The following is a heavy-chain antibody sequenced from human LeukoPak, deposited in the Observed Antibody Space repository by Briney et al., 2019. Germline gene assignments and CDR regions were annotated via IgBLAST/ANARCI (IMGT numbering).Heavy chain of an antibody. Sequence: GGSLRLSCTDSGFTYSSYAMRWRRQAPGKGLEWVSAIIGSGGNTYYADSVKGRFTISRDNSKNTLYLLMNSLRAEDTDVYYCAKECSAAGAGYFGPWGQGTLVTVSS. J-gene: IGHJ5*02. CDR2: IIGSGGNT. D-gene: IGHD6-13*01. CDR3: AKECSAAGAGYFGP. V-gene: IGHV3-23*01. CDR1: GFTYSSYA.